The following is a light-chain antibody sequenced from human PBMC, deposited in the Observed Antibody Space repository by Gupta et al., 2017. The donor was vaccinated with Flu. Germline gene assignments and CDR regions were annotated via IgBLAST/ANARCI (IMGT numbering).Light chain of an antibody. CDR1: QSISSW. Sequence: IQMTQSPSTLSASVGDRVTITCRASQSISSWLAWYQQKAGKAPKLLIDQASNLESGVPSRFSGSGSGTEFTLTISSLQPDYSATYYCQQYNNYWTFGQGTKVEIK. CDR2: QAS. CDR3: QQYNNYWT. J-gene: IGKJ1*01. V-gene: IGKV1-5*03.